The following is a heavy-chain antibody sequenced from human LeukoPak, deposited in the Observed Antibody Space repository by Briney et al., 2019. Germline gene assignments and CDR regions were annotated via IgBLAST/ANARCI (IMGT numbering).Heavy chain of an antibody. D-gene: IGHD1-1*01. CDR1: GFTVTSNY. V-gene: IGHV3-11*01. Sequence: PGGSLRLSCTASGFTVTSNYMNWVRQAPGKGLEWVSYISSSGSTTYYADSVKGRFTISRDNAKNSLYLQMNSLRAEDTAVYYCARTRKWNDSWGQGTLVTVSS. CDR2: ISSSGSTT. J-gene: IGHJ4*02. CDR3: ARTRKWNDS.